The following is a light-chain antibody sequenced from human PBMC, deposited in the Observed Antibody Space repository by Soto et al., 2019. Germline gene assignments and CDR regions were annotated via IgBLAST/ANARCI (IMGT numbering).Light chain of an antibody. CDR1: SSDVGGYSY. Sequence: QSALTQPPSASGSPGQSVTISCTGTSSDVGGYSYVSWYQQHPGKAPKLMINEVSKRPSGVPDRFSGSKSGNTASLTVSGLQAEDEADYYCSSYAGSNNLIFGGGTKLTVL. CDR2: EVS. V-gene: IGLV2-8*01. J-gene: IGLJ2*01. CDR3: SSYAGSNNLI.